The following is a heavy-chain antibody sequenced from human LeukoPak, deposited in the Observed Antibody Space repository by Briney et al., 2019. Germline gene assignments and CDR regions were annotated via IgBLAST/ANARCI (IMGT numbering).Heavy chain of an antibody. V-gene: IGHV4-39*07. CDR3: AREDRYSYGYGDY. CDR1: GGSISSSSYY. D-gene: IGHD5-18*01. Sequence: SETLSLTCTVSGGSISSSSYYWGWIRQPPGKGLEWIGSIYYSGSTYYNPCLKSRVTISVDTSKNQFSLKLSSVTAADTAVYYCAREDRYSYGYGDYWGQGTLVTVSS. CDR2: IYYSGST. J-gene: IGHJ4*02.